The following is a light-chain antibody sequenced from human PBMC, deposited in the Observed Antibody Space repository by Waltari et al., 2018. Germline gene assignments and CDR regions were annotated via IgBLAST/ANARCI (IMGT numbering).Light chain of an antibody. J-gene: IGLJ3*02. V-gene: IGLV2-18*02. CDR1: NSDVGSHDR. CDR3: ISFTTTSTWV. CDR2: EVI. Sequence: QSALTQPPSVSGSPGQSVTISCTGTNSDVGSHDRVSWFQQFPGTAPKLLIYEVINRPSVVPDRFSASNSGNTASLTISGLQGEDEGDYYCISFTTTSTWVFGGGTKVTVL.